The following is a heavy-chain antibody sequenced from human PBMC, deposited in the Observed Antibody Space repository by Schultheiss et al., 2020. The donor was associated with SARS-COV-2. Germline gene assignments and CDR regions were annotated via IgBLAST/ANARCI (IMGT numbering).Heavy chain of an antibody. J-gene: IGHJ6*02. CDR3: ARPIDYYDSSGYYSYYYYGMDV. CDR1: GGTFSSYA. D-gene: IGHD3-22*01. CDR2: IIPIFGTA. Sequence: SVKVSCKASGGTFSSYAISWVRQAPGQGLEWMGGIIPIFGTANYAQKFQGRVTMTTDTSTSTAYMELRSLRSDDTAVYYCARPIDYYDSSGYYSYYYYGMDVWGQGTTVTVSS. V-gene: IGHV1-69*05.